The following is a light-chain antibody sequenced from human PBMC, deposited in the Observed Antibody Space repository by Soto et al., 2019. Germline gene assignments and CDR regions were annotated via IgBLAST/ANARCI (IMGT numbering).Light chain of an antibody. CDR1: SSDVGGYNY. CDR2: DVS. Sequence: QSALTQPASVSGSPGQSITISCTGTSSDVGGYNYVSWYQQHPGKAPKLMIYDVSNRPSGVSNRLSGSKSGNTASLTISRLHAEDDADYCCSSYASSSTLLYAVGTGSKVTVL. V-gene: IGLV2-14*01. J-gene: IGLJ1*01. CDR3: SSYASSSTLLYA.